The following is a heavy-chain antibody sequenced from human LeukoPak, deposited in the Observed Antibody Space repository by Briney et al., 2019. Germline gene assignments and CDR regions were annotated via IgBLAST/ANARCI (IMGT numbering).Heavy chain of an antibody. J-gene: IGHJ5*02. V-gene: IGHV4-30-2*01. CDR2: IHHTGST. Sequence: PSETLSLTCAVSGGSTSSGDFSWSWIRQPPGKGLEWNGYIHHTGSTYYNPSLKSRVTTSVDRSKNQFSLKLTSVTAADTAVYYCARVASWVKGEFDPWGQGTLVTVSS. D-gene: IGHD3-3*02. CDR3: ARVASWVKGEFDP. CDR1: GGSTSSGDFS.